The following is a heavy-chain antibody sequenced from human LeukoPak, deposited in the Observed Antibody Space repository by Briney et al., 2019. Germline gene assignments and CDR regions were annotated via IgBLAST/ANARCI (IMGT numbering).Heavy chain of an antibody. V-gene: IGHV4-31*02. CDR3: ARSMVRGVMAPYYFDH. Sequence: SRVTISIDTSKNQFSLKLTSVTAADTAVYYCARSMVRGVMAPYYFDHWGQGTLVTVSS. J-gene: IGHJ4*02. D-gene: IGHD3-10*01.